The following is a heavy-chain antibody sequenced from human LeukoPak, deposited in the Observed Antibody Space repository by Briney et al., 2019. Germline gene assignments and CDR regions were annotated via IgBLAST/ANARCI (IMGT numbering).Heavy chain of an antibody. Sequence: ASVKVSCKASGYTFTSYGISWVRQAPGQGLEWMGWISAYNGNTNYAQKLQGRVTMTTDTSTSTAYMELRSLRSDDTAVYYCAAGAPVVQGPGYFDYWGQGTLVTVSS. V-gene: IGHV1-18*01. CDR1: GYTFTSYG. J-gene: IGHJ4*02. D-gene: IGHD2-15*01. CDR2: ISAYNGNT. CDR3: AAGAPVVQGPGYFDY.